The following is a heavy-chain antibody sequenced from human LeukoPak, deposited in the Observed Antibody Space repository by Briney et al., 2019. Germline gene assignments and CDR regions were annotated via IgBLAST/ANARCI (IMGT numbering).Heavy chain of an antibody. J-gene: IGHJ5*02. D-gene: IGHD2-21*02. CDR3: AKGTIVVVTAISFWFDP. Sequence: GGSLRLSCAASGFTFSSYAMNWVRQAPGKGLEWVSAISGSGGSTYYADSVKGRFTISRDNSKNTLYLQMNSLRAEDTAVYYCAKGTIVVVTAISFWFDPWGQGTLVTVSS. V-gene: IGHV3-23*01. CDR2: ISGSGGST. CDR1: GFTFSSYA.